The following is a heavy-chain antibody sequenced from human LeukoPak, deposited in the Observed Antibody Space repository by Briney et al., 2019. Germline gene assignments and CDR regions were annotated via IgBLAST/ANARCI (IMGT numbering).Heavy chain of an antibody. J-gene: IGHJ5*02. CDR2: IYQSGST. CDR3: ARGYRDDFWSGYRNWFDP. CDR1: GGSISSYY. Sequence: SETLSLTCTVSGGSISSYYWSWIRQPPGKGLEWIGYIYQSGSTNYNPSLKSRVTISSDTSKNQLSLRLRSVTTADTAVYYCARGYRDDFWSGYRNWFDPWGQGTLVTVSS. V-gene: IGHV4-59*01. D-gene: IGHD3-3*01.